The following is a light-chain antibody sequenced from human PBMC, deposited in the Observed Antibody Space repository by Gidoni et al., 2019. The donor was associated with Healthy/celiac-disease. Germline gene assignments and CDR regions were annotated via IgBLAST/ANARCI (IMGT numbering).Light chain of an antibody. Sequence: QSALTQPASVSGSPGQSITISCTGTSSDVGSYNLVSWYQQHPGKAPKLMIYEGSKRPPGVSNRFSGSKSGNTASLTISGLQAEDEADYYCCSYAGSNWVFGGGTKLTVL. CDR1: SSDVGSYNL. V-gene: IGLV2-23*01. J-gene: IGLJ3*02. CDR2: EGS. CDR3: CSYAGSNWV.